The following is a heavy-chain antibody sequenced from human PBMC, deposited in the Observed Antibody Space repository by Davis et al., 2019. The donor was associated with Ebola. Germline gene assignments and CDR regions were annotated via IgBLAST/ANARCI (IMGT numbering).Heavy chain of an antibody. D-gene: IGHD3-3*01. CDR1: GFRFSSYA. Sequence: GGSLRLSCAASGFRFSSYAMSWVRQAPGKGLEWVSLISGSEGYTYYTDSVKGRFTISRDNSEKTLHLQMNSLRAEDTAVYYCAKDPFGSGQYTDALDIWGQGTVVTVST. V-gene: IGHV3-23*01. J-gene: IGHJ3*02. CDR3: AKDPFGSGQYTDALDI. CDR2: ISGSEGYT.